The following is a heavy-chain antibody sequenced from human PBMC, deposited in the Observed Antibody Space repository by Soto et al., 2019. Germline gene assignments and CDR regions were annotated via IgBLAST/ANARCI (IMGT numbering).Heavy chain of an antibody. J-gene: IGHJ6*02. CDR2: VNPYTGGT. Sequence: QVQLVQSGSEVKEPGASVKVSCKAAGYTFTGYYVLWVRQAPGPGPECMGWVNPYTGGTNDAQKFQGRVSMTRVTSISPVYVPLSKFTFDDTAVYYCATQFHHCGGVCYRAPYFGMDVWGQVTTVTVSS. D-gene: IGHD2-21*02. V-gene: IGHV1-2*02. CDR1: GYTFTGYY. CDR3: ATQFHHCGGVCYRAPYFGMDV.